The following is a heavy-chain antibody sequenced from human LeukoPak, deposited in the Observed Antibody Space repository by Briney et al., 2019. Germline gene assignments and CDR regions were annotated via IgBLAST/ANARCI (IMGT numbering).Heavy chain of an antibody. CDR1: GGSISSGGYY. CDR2: IYYSGST. CDR3: ARERWFGESHDP. V-gene: IGHV4-31*03. J-gene: IGHJ5*02. Sequence: SETLSLTCTVSGGSISSGGYYWSWIRQHPGKGLEWIGYIYYSGSTYYNPSLKSRVTISVDTSKNQFSLKLSSVTAADTAVYYCARERWFGESHDPWGQGTLVTVSS. D-gene: IGHD3-10*01.